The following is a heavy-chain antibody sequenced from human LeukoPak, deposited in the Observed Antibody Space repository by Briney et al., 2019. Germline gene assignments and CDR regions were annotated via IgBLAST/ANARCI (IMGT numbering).Heavy chain of an antibody. V-gene: IGHV3-23*01. J-gene: IGHJ4*02. Sequence: QSGGSLRLSCAASGFTFSSYAMNWVRQAPGKGPEWVSGISGSADNTYYADSVRGRFTIFRDNSKNTVYLQMNSLRAEDAAVYYCAKGNWGDCWGQGTLVTVSS. D-gene: IGHD7-27*01. CDR1: GFTFSSYA. CDR2: ISGSADNT. CDR3: AKGNWGDC.